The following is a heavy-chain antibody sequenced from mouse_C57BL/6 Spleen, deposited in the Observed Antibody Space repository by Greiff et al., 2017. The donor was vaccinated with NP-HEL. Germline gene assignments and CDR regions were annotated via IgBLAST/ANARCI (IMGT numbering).Heavy chain of an antibody. D-gene: IGHD2-4*01. J-gene: IGHJ3*01. CDR3: ARGGDYERGAWFAY. CDR2: INPNNGGT. CDR1: GYTFTDYY. V-gene: IGHV1-26*01. Sequence: EVQLQQSGPELVKPGASVKISCKASGYTFTDYYMNWVKQSHGKSLEWIGDINPNNGGTSYNQKFKGKGTLTVDKSSSTAYMELRSRTSEDSAVYYCARGGDYERGAWFAYWGQGTLVTVSA.